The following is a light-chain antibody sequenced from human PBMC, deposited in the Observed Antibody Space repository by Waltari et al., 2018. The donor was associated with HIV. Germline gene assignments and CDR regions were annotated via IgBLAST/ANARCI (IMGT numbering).Light chain of an antibody. CDR3: QESYGAPPWT. CDR2: ATS. Sequence: DIQMTQSPSSLSASVGDRVTIPCRASQTVLTYLNWYQMKPGKAPKLLIYATSNLEGGGPSRFSGSGFGTDVTLTISSLQPEDFATYFCQESYGAPPWTFGQGTTVDVK. CDR1: QTVLTY. V-gene: IGKV1-39*01. J-gene: IGKJ1*01.